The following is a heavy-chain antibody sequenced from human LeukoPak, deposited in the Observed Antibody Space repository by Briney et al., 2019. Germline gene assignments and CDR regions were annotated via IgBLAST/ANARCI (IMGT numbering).Heavy chain of an antibody. CDR2: ISSSGITI. CDR3: AKRDRTVTHAFDI. D-gene: IGHD4-17*01. Sequence: GGSLRLSCAASGFTFSDYYMTWIRQAPGKGLEWVSYISSSGITIYYADSVKGRFTISRDNAKKSLYLEMNSLRAEDTAVYYCAKRDRTVTHAFDIWGQGTMVTVSS. J-gene: IGHJ3*02. CDR1: GFTFSDYY. V-gene: IGHV3-11*01.